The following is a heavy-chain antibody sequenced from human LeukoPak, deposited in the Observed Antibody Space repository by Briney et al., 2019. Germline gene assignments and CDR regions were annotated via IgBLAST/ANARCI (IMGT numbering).Heavy chain of an antibody. Sequence: GVSLRLSCAASGFTFSSYAMSWVRQAPGKGLEWVSGISGSGVSTYYADSVKGRFTISRDNSKNTLYLQMNSLRAEDTAVYYCAKLQWPSDYWGQGTLVTVSS. D-gene: IGHD4-11*01. CDR2: ISGSGVST. V-gene: IGHV3-23*01. CDR3: AKLQWPSDY. J-gene: IGHJ4*02. CDR1: GFTFSSYA.